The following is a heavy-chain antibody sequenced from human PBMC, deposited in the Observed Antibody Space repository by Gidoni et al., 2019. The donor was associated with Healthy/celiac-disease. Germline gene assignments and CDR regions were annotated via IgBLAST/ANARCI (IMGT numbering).Heavy chain of an antibody. CDR3: AHHQGPDYGYYYFDY. CDR2: IYCNDDK. D-gene: IGHD4-17*01. Sequence: QITLTESGPTLLNPAPTLTLTCTFPGFSLSTRGVGVGWIRQPPGNALEWLALIYCNDDKRYSPSLKSRLTITKDTSKNQVVLTMTNMDPVDTATYYCAHHQGPDYGYYYFDYWGQGTLVTVSS. CDR1: GFSLSTRGVG. J-gene: IGHJ4*02. V-gene: IGHV2-5*01.